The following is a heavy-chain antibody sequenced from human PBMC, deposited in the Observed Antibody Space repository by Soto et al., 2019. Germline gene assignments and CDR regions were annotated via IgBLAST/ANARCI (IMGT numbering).Heavy chain of an antibody. Sequence: GGSLRLSCAASGFSFSDSAMSWVRQPPGRGLDGVSTISGSGGATYYADSVRGRFSISRDNSKKTVYLQMDSLRAEDTAIYYCANARGFDSSGIDYWGQGTLVTVSS. D-gene: IGHD3-22*01. CDR2: ISGSGGAT. J-gene: IGHJ4*02. V-gene: IGHV3-23*01. CDR1: GFSFSDSA. CDR3: ANARGFDSSGIDY.